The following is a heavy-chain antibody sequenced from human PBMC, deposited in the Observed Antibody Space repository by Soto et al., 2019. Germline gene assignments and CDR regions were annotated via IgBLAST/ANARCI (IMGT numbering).Heavy chain of an antibody. CDR1: GFTFSSYG. V-gene: IGHV3-30*18. Sequence: SLRLSCAASGFTFSSYGMHWVRQAPGKGLEWVAVISYDGSNKYYADSVKGRFTISRDNSKNTLYLQMNSLRAEDTAVYYCAKDSRIVVVPAAPDVWGQGTTVTVS. CDR3: AKDSRIVVVPAAPDV. CDR2: ISYDGSNK. D-gene: IGHD2-2*01. J-gene: IGHJ6*02.